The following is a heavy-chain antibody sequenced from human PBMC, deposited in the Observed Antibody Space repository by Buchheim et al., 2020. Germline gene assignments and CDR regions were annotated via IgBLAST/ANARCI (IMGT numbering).Heavy chain of an antibody. CDR1: GGSFSGYY. CDR3: ARGRGHSSGWYFDY. CDR2: INHSGST. J-gene: IGHJ4*02. D-gene: IGHD6-19*01. V-gene: IGHV4-34*01. Sequence: QVQLQQWGARLLKPSETLSLTCAVYGGSFSGYYWSWIRQTPGKGLEWIGEINHSGSTNYNPSLKSRVTVSADTSKNQFSLKLSSVTAADTAVYYCARGRGHSSGWYFDYWGQGTL.